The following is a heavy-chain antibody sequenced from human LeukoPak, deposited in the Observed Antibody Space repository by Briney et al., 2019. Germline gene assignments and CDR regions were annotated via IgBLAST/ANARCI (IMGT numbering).Heavy chain of an antibody. CDR3: ARAGSGSGWYFDY. V-gene: IGHV1-18*01. D-gene: IGHD6-19*01. J-gene: IGHJ4*02. Sequence: ASVKVSFKASGYDFTSVGITWVRRAPGQGLEWMGCISPYNGNTRYAQKFQGRVAMTTDTSTTTAYMELRGLRFNDTAVYYCARAGSGSGWYFDYWGQGTLVTVSS. CDR2: ISPYNGNT. CDR1: GYDFTSVG.